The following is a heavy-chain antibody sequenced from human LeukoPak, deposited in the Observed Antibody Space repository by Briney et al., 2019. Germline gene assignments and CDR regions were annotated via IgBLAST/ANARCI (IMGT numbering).Heavy chain of an antibody. V-gene: IGHV3-21*01. D-gene: IGHD3-22*01. J-gene: IGHJ4*02. CDR3: AKLSGYSMYYFDY. Sequence: GGSLRLSCAASGFTFSSYSMNWVRQAPGKGLEWVSSISSSSSYIYYADSVKGRFTISRDNAKNSLYLQMNSLRAEDTAVYYCAKLSGYSMYYFDYWGQGTLVTVSS. CDR1: GFTFSSYS. CDR2: ISSSSSYI.